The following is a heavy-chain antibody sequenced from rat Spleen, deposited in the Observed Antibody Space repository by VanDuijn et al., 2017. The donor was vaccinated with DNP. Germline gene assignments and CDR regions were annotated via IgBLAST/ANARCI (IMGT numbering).Heavy chain of an antibody. Sequence: EVQLVESGGGQVQPGGSLTLSCAASGFTLNKYWMTWVRQAPGKGLEWIASIINSGGNTYYPESVRGRFTISRDDAKNSLYLQMNSLRSEDTATYYCTRNGYTYGYFDYWGQGVMVTVSS. J-gene: IGHJ2*01. CDR3: TRNGYTYGYFDY. CDR1: GFTLNKYW. D-gene: IGHD1-4*01. V-gene: IGHV5-31*01. CDR2: IINSGGNT.